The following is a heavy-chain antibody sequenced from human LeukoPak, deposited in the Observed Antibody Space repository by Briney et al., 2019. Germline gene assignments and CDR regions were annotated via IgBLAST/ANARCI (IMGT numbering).Heavy chain of an antibody. Sequence: SETLSLTCAVYGGSFSGYYWSWIRQPPGKGLEWIGGINHSGSTNYNPSLKSRVTISVDTSKNEFSLKLSSVTAADTAVYYCAGLEAATSFDYWGQGTLVTVSS. J-gene: IGHJ4*02. D-gene: IGHD1-26*01. CDR2: INHSGST. V-gene: IGHV4-34*01. CDR3: AGLEAATSFDY. CDR1: GGSFSGYY.